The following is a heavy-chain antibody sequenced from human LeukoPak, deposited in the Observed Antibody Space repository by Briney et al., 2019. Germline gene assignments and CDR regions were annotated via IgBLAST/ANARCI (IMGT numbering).Heavy chain of an antibody. CDR3: ARRSGSKQAGGSYYYYYMDV. D-gene: IGHD1-26*01. CDR1: GYTFTSYY. J-gene: IGHJ6*03. CDR2: INPSGGST. Sequence: GASVKVSCKASGYTFTSYYMHWVRQAPGQGLEWMGIINPSGGSTSYAQKFQGRVTMTRDTSTSTVYMELSSLRSEDTAVYYCARRSGSKQAGGSYYYYYMDVWGKGTTVTISS. V-gene: IGHV1-46*01.